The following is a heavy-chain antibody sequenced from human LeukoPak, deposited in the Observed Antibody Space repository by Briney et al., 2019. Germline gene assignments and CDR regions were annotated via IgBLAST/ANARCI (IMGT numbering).Heavy chain of an antibody. V-gene: IGHV4-31*03. CDR1: GGSISSGGYY. D-gene: IGHD2-15*01. J-gene: IGHJ2*01. CDR2: ISNSGST. CDR3: ARATCSAGSCYSGWYFDL. Sequence: SETLSLTCTVSGGSISSGGYYWTWVRQQPGKGLGRIGYISNSGSTYFNPSLKSRVTISIDTSKNQFSLKLSSVTAADTALYYCARATCSAGSCYSGWYFDLRGRGTLVTVSS.